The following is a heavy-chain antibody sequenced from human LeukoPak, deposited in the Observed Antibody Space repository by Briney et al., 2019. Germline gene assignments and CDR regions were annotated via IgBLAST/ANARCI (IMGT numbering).Heavy chain of an antibody. Sequence: RASVKVSCKASGGTFSSYTISWVRQAPGQGLEWMGRIIPILGIANYAQKFQGRVTITADKSTSTAYMELGSLRSEDTAVYYCARDLGRNYYDSSKFDYWGQGTLVTVSS. V-gene: IGHV1-69*04. D-gene: IGHD3-22*01. CDR1: GGTFSSYT. CDR2: IIPILGIA. CDR3: ARDLGRNYYDSSKFDY. J-gene: IGHJ4*02.